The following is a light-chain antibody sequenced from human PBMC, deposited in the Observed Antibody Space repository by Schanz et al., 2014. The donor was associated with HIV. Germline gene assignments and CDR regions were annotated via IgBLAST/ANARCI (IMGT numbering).Light chain of an antibody. CDR2: AAS. J-gene: IGKJ2*01. V-gene: IGKV1-9*01. CDR1: QTISSS. CDR3: QQSNTFPYT. Sequence: DIQLTQSPALLSASVGDRVTITCRASQTISSSLAWYQQRPGKAPKVLIYAASSLQRGAPSRFSGSGSGTEFTLTISSLQPDDFATYYCQQSNTFPYTFGQGTKLEIK.